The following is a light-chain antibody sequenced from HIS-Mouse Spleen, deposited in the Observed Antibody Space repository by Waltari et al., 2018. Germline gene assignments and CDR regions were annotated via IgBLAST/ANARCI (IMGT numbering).Light chain of an antibody. CDR3: YSTDSSGNHRV. CDR1: ALPKKF. J-gene: IGLJ2*01. Sequence: SYELTQPPSVSVSPGQTARITCSGDALPKKFAYWYQQKSGQAPLLGVYEDSKRPSGIHERFSGSSSGTMATLTISGAQVEDEDDYYCYSTDSSGNHRVFGGGTKLTVL. V-gene: IGLV3-10*03. CDR2: EDS.